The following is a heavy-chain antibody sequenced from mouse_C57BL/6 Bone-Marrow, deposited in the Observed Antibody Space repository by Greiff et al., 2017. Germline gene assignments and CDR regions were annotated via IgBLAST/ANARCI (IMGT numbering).Heavy chain of an antibody. CDR2: IDPEDGDT. J-gene: IGHJ3*01. Sequence: VHVKQSGAELVRPGASVKLSCTASGFNIKDYYMHWVKQRPEHGLEWIGRIDPEDGDTEYAPQFQGQATMTADTSSNTAYLQISSLTSEDTAVYYGTTNEGYYPPGFADWGQGTRVTVSA. D-gene: IGHD2-3*01. V-gene: IGHV14-1*01. CDR3: TTNEGYYPPGFAD. CDR1: GFNIKDYY.